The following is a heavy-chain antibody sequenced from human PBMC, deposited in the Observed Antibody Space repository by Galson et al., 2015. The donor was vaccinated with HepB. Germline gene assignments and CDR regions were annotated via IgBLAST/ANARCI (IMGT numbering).Heavy chain of an antibody. Sequence: PGASVKVSCKASGYTFTSYGISWVRQAPGQGLEWMGWISAYNGNTNYAQKLQGRVTMTTDTSTSTAYMELRSLRSDDTAVYYCARIRDYYDSSGYSDYWGQGTLVTVSS. CDR2: ISAYNGNT. V-gene: IGHV1-18*04. CDR3: ARIRDYYDSSGYSDY. D-gene: IGHD3-22*01. CDR1: GYTFTSYG. J-gene: IGHJ4*02.